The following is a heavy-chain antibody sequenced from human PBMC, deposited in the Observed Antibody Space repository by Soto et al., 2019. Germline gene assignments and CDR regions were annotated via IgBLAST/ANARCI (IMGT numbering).Heavy chain of an antibody. CDR3: ARGGQQLQDAFDI. CDR2: IIPILGIA. D-gene: IGHD6-13*01. J-gene: IGHJ3*02. CDR1: GSTFSSYT. V-gene: IGHV1-69*02. Sequence: KLSCKYSGSTFSSYTISWVRHAPGQGLEWMGRIIPILGIANYAQKFQGRVTITADKSTGTAYMELSSLRSEDTAVYYCARGGQQLQDAFDIWGQGTMVTVSS.